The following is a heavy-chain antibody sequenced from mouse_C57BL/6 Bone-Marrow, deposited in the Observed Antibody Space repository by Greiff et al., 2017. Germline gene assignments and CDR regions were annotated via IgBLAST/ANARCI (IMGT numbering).Heavy chain of an antibody. CDR1: GFSLTSYG. J-gene: IGHJ4*01. CDR2: IWRGGST. Sequence: QVQLKESGPGLVQPSQSLSITCTVSGFSLTSYGVHWVRQSPGKGLEWLGVIWRGGSTAYNAAFISRLSISKDNTKGQVFFKVNSLLAGDTAIYYCARKDTTVVAPDYAMDYWGQGTSVTVSS. V-gene: IGHV2-2*01. CDR3: ARKDTTVVAPDYAMDY. D-gene: IGHD1-3*01.